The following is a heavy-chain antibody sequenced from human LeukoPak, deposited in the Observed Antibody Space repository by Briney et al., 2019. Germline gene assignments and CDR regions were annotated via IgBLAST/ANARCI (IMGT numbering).Heavy chain of an antibody. D-gene: IGHD6-13*01. Sequence: SETLSLTCTVSGGSIRSYYWSWIRQPPGKGLEWIGYIYYSGSTNYNPSLKSRVTISVDTSKNQFSLKLSSVTAADTAVYYCAREGDSSSWYEAHDAFDIWGQGTMVTVSS. CDR1: GGSIRSYY. CDR2: IYYSGST. V-gene: IGHV4-59*01. CDR3: AREGDSSSWYEAHDAFDI. J-gene: IGHJ3*02.